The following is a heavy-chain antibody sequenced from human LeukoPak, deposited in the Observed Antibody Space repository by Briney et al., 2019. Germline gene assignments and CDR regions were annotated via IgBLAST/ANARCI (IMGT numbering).Heavy chain of an antibody. D-gene: IGHD3-10*01. Sequence: PGGSLRLSCAASGFTFSSYWMSWVRQAPGKGLEWVANIKQDGSGKYYVDSVKGRFTISRDNAKNSLYLQMNSLRAEDTAVYYCARDQPRYGSGSYDYWGQGTLVTVSS. CDR2: IKQDGSGK. CDR3: ARDQPRYGSGSYDY. J-gene: IGHJ4*02. V-gene: IGHV3-7*01. CDR1: GFTFSSYW.